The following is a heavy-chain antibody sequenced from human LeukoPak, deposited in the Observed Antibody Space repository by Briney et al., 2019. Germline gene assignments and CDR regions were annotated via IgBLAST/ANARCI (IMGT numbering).Heavy chain of an antibody. J-gene: IGHJ5*02. V-gene: IGHV3-74*01. D-gene: IGHD3-10*01. CDR2: IKSDGSST. CDR1: GFTFSSYW. CDR3: ASTMVRGVP. Sequence: PGGSLRLSCAASGFTFSSYWMHWVGQAPGKGLVWVSRIKSDGSSTNYADSVKGRFTISRDNAKNTLDLQMNSLRAEDTAVYYCASTMVRGVPWGQGTLVTVSS.